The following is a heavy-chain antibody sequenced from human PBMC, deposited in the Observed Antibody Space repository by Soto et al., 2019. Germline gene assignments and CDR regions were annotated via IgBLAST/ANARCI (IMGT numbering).Heavy chain of an antibody. CDR1: GFTFSSYA. J-gene: IGHJ3*02. Sequence: EVQLLESGGGLVQPGGSLRLSCAASGFTFSSYAMSWVRQAPGKGLEWVSAISGSGGSTYYADSVKGRFTISRDNSKNTLYLQMNRLRAEDTAVYYCAKDHAGGVGAFDIWGQGTMVTVSS. D-gene: IGHD2-8*02. CDR2: ISGSGGST. V-gene: IGHV3-23*01. CDR3: AKDHAGGVGAFDI.